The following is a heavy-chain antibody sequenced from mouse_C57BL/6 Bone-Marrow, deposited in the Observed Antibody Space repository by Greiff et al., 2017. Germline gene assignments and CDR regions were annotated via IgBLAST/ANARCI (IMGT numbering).Heavy chain of an antibody. CDR3: ARPKRGNYFDY. V-gene: IGHV5-6*01. CDR2: ISSGGSYT. CDR1: GFTFSSYG. J-gene: IGHJ2*01. Sequence: EVMLVESGGDLVKPGGSLKLSCAASGFTFSSYGMSWVRQTPDKRLEWVATISSGGSYTYYPDSVQGRYTISRDNAKNTLYLQMSSLKSENTAMYYCARPKRGNYFDYWGQGTTLTVSS.